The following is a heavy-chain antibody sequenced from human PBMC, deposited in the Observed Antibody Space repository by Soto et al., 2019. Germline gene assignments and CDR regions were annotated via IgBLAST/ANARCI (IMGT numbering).Heavy chain of an antibody. CDR1: GYTFTSYG. CDR2: ISAYNGNT. V-gene: IGHV1-18*01. Sequence: ASVKVSCKASGYTFTSYGISWVRQAPGQGLEWMGWISAYNGNTNYAQKLQGRVTMTTDTSTSTAYMELRSLRSDDTAVYYCARVEVSSRHGLWDVVDWGQGTLVTLSS. CDR3: ARVEVSSRHGLWDVVD. D-gene: IGHD2-15*01. J-gene: IGHJ4*02.